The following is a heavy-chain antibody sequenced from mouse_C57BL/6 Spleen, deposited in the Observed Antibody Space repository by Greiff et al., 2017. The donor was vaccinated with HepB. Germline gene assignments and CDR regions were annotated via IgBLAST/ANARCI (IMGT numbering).Heavy chain of an antibody. J-gene: IGHJ4*01. CDR1: GYTFTSYW. CDR2: IDPSDSYT. Sequence: QVQLQQPGAELVMPGASVKLSCKASGYTFTSYWMHWVKQRPGQGLEWIGEIDPSDSYTNYNQKFKGKSTLTVDKSASTAYMQLSSLTSEDSAVYYCAAMDYWGQGTSVTVSS. CDR3: AAMDY. V-gene: IGHV1-69*01.